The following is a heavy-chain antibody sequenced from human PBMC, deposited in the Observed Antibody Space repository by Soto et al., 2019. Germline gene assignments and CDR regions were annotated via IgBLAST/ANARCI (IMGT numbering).Heavy chain of an antibody. V-gene: IGHV1-2*04. J-gene: IGHJ6*02. CDR1: GYRFTDYH. CDR3: ARGHSTDCSHGVCSLFYNHEMDV. D-gene: IGHD2-8*01. CDR2: INPKSGGT. Sequence: ASVKVSCKASGYRFTDYHIHWVRQAPGQGLEWLGRINPKSGGTSTAQKFQGWVTMTRDRSISTVYMELTRLRSDDTAVYFCARGHSTDCSHGVCSLFYNHEMDVWGQGTTVTVSS.